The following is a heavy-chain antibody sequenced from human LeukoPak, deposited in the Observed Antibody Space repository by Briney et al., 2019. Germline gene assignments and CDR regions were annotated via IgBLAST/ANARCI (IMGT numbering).Heavy chain of an antibody. V-gene: IGHV3-33*01. Sequence: PGRSLRLSCAASGFTFSSYGMHWVRQAPGKGLEWVGVIWYDGSNKYYADSVKGRFTISRDNSKNTLYLQMNSLRAEDTAVYYCARGPSLYWYSLKSNWFDPWGQGTLVTVSS. J-gene: IGHJ5*02. CDR3: ARGPSLYWYSLKSNWFDP. D-gene: IGHD6-13*01. CDR2: IWYDGSNK. CDR1: GFTFSSYG.